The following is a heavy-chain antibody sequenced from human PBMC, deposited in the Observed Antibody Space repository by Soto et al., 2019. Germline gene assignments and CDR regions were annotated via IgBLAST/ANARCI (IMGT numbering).Heavy chain of an antibody. Sequence: ASVKVSCNVSGYTLTELSMHWVRQAPGKGLEWMGGFDPEDGETIYAQKFQGRVTMTEDTSTDTAYMELSSLRSEDTAVYYCATGLIPYYYDSSGYPVDYWGLGTLVTVSS. J-gene: IGHJ4*02. V-gene: IGHV1-24*01. CDR2: FDPEDGET. CDR1: GYTLTELS. CDR3: ATGLIPYYYDSSGYPVDY. D-gene: IGHD3-22*01.